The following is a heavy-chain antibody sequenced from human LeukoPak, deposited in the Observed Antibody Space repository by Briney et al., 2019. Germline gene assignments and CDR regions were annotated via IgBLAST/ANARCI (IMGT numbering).Heavy chain of an antibody. J-gene: IGHJ6*03. Sequence: GGSLRLSCAASGFTFSSYWMHWVRQAPGKGLVWVSSISSSSSSIYYADSVKGRFTISRDNAKNSLYLQMNSLRAEDTAVYYCARVYYGSGSLHYYYYYMDVWGKGTTVTISS. CDR1: GFTFSSYW. V-gene: IGHV3-21*01. CDR2: ISSSSSSI. CDR3: ARVYYGSGSLHYYYYYMDV. D-gene: IGHD3-10*01.